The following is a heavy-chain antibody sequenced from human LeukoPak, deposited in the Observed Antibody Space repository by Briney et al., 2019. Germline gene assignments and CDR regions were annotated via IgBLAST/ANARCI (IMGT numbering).Heavy chain of an antibody. CDR3: ARAPYDILTGFDY. Sequence: GGSLRLSCAASGFTFSSYAMHWVRQAPGKGLEWVAVISYDGSNKYYADSVKGRFTISRDNSKNTLYLQMNSLRAEDTAVYYCARAPYDILTGFDYWGQGTLVTVSS. D-gene: IGHD3-9*01. V-gene: IGHV3-30-3*01. CDR2: ISYDGSNK. CDR1: GFTFSSYA. J-gene: IGHJ4*02.